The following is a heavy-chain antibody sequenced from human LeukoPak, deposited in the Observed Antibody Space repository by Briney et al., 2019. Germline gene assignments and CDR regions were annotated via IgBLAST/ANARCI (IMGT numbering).Heavy chain of an antibody. Sequence: SETLSLTCTVSGGSLNNYFWSWLRQPPGKGLVCIGYIYYSDSTNYNPSLKSRVTVSVDTSKNQFSLKLSSVTAADTAVYYCARFPGGAEYRHYYYMDVWGKGTTVTISS. D-gene: IGHD1-14*01. CDR2: IYYSDST. CDR1: GGSLNNYF. V-gene: IGHV4-59*01. J-gene: IGHJ6*03. CDR3: ARFPGGAEYRHYYYMDV.